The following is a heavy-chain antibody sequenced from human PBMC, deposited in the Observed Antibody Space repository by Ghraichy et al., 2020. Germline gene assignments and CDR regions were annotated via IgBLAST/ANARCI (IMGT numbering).Heavy chain of an antibody. V-gene: IGHV3-30*03. CDR3: ARVVPNYDFWSGYYRAYYYGMDV. Sequence: GGSLRLSCAASGFTFSSYGMHWVRQAPGKGLEWVAVISYDGSNKYYADSVKGRFTMSRDNSKNTLYLQMNSLRAEDTAVYYCARVVPNYDFWSGYYRAYYYGMDVWGQGTTVTVSS. J-gene: IGHJ6*02. CDR1: GFTFSSYG. CDR2: ISYDGSNK. D-gene: IGHD3-3*01.